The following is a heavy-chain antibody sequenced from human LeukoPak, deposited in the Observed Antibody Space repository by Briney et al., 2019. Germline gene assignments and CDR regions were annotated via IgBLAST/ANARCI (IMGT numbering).Heavy chain of an antibody. CDR2: ISGSGGST. D-gene: IGHD4-23*01. CDR3: AKAVGLFDAFDI. CDR1: GFTFSSYA. V-gene: IGHV3-23*01. J-gene: IGHJ3*02. Sequence: GGSLRLSCAASGFTFSSYAMSWVRQAPGKGLEWASAISGSGGSTYYADSVKGRFTISRDNSKNTLYLQMNSLRAEDTAVYYCAKAVGLFDAFDIWGQGTMVTVSS.